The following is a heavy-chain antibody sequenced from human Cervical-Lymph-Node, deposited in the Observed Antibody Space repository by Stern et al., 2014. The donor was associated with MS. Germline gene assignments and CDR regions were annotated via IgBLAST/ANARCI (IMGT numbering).Heavy chain of an antibody. J-gene: IGHJ5*02. CDR1: GFSLGTRGVG. Sequence: QITLKESGPTLVKATQTLTLTCTFSGFSLGTRGVGVGWIRQTPGKAPEWLAIIYWDDEKRHSQSLKNRCTITKDPPKNQVVLARTNVDAEETATYFCAHRTSLPVILASNWFAPWGQGILVTVSS. D-gene: IGHD2/OR15-2a*01. CDR2: IYWDDEK. V-gene: IGHV2-5*02. CDR3: AHRTSLPVILASNWFAP.